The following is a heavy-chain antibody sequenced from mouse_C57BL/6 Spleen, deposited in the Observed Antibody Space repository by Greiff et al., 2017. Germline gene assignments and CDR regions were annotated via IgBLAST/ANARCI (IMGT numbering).Heavy chain of an antibody. CDR3: ARVKTAQAPFAY. V-gene: IGHV1-26*01. D-gene: IGHD3-2*02. CDR1: GYTFTDYY. J-gene: IGHJ3*01. Sequence: EVQLQQSGPELVKPGASVKISCKASGYTFTDYYMNWVKQSHGKSLEWIGDINPNNGGTSYNQKFKGKATLTVDKSSSTAYMELRSLTSEDSAVYYCARVKTAQAPFAYWGQGTLVTVSA. CDR2: INPNNGGT.